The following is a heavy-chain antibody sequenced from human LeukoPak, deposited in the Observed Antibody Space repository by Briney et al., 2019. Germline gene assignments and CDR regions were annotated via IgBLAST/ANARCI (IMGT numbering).Heavy chain of an antibody. CDR3: ANLPEY. D-gene: IGHD1-14*01. CDR1: GFTFSSYA. V-gene: IGHV3-23*01. J-gene: IGHJ4*02. Sequence: GGSLRLSCAASGFTFSSYAMSWVRQAPGKGLEWVSVISGIGGSTYYTDSVKGRFTISRDNPKNTPYLQMNSLRAEDTAVYYCANLPEYWGQGTLVTVSS. CDR2: ISGIGGST.